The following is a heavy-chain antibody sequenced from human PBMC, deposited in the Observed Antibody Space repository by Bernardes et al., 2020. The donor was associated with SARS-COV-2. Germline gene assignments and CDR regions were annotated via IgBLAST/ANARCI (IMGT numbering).Heavy chain of an antibody. CDR1: GYTFTTYG. J-gene: IGHJ3*01. Sequence: ASVKVACKASGYTFTTYGINWVRQAPGQGLEWVGWISANNGNTHYVQKFQGRVTLTTDTSTSTANMELRSLRFDDTAVYYCARAPHVETLFEMVMAINGAFDLWGQGTMITVSS. D-gene: IGHD3-3*01. CDR3: ARAPHVETLFEMVMAINGAFDL. CDR2: ISANNGNT. V-gene: IGHV1-18*04.